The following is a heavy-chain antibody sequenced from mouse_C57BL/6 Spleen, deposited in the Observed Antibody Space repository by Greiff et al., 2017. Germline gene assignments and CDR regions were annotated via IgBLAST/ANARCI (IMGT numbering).Heavy chain of an antibody. D-gene: IGHD3-3*01. CDR1: GYTFTSYW. CDR3: ARRAGTGYWYFDV. J-gene: IGHJ1*03. V-gene: IGHV1-69*01. CDR2: IDPSDSYT. Sequence: QVQLKQPGAELVMPGASVKLSCKASGYTFTSYWMHWVKQRPGQGLEWIGEIDPSDSYTNYNQKFKGKSTLTVDKSSSTAYMQLSSLTSEDSAVYYCARRAGTGYWYFDVWGTGTTVTVSS.